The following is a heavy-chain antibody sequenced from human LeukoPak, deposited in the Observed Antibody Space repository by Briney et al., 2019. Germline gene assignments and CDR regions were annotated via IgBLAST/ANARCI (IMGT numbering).Heavy chain of an antibody. CDR2: INHSGST. CDR1: GGSFSGYY. CDR3: ARERYYDFWNGMDV. V-gene: IGHV4-34*01. D-gene: IGHD3-3*01. Sequence: SETLSLTCAVYGGSFSGYYWSWIRQPPGKGLEWIGEINHSGSTNYNPSLKSRVTISVDTSKNQFSLKLSSVTAADTAVYYCARERYYDFWNGMDVWGQGTLVTVSS. J-gene: IGHJ6*02.